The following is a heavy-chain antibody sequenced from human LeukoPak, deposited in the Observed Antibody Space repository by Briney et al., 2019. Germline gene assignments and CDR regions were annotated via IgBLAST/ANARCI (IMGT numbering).Heavy chain of an antibody. CDR3: ARGFSQPWLLTDAFDI. CDR1: GGSFSGYY. Sequence: SETLSLTCAVYGGSFSGYYWSWIRQPPGKGLEWIREINHSGSTNYNPSLKSRDTISVDTSKNQFSLKLSSVTAADTAVYYCARGFSQPWLLTDAFDIWGQGRMVTVSS. D-gene: IGHD5-18*01. V-gene: IGHV4-34*01. CDR2: INHSGST. J-gene: IGHJ3*02.